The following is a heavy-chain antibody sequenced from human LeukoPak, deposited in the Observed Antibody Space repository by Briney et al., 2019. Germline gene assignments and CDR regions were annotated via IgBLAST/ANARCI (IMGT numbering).Heavy chain of an antibody. CDR3: AKAYGSGSYYFFDY. V-gene: IGHV3-23*01. CDR2: ISGSGGST. D-gene: IGHD3-10*01. Sequence: GGTLRLSCAASGFTFSSYAMSWVRQAPGKGLEWVSAISGSGGSTYYADSVKGRFTISRDNSKNTLYLQMNSLRAEDTAVYYCAKAYGSGSYYFFDYWGQGTLVTVSS. J-gene: IGHJ4*02. CDR1: GFTFSSYA.